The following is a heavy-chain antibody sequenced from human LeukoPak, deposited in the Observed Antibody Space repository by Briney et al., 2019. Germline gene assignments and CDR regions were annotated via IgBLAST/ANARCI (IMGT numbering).Heavy chain of an antibody. J-gene: IGHJ4*02. CDR2: ISYDGSNK. D-gene: IGHD6-19*01. Sequence: PGRSLRLSCAASGFTFSSYAMHWVRQAPGKGLEWVAVISYDGSNKYYADSVKGRFTISRDNSNNTLYLQMNSLRAEDTAVYYCARAWSSGWYALDYWGQGTLVTVSS. CDR1: GFTFSSYA. V-gene: IGHV3-30-3*01. CDR3: ARAWSSGWYALDY.